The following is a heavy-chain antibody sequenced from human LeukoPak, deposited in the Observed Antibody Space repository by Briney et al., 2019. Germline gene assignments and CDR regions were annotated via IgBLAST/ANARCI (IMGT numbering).Heavy chain of an antibody. V-gene: IGHV3-21*01. CDR3: ARGGFRFFAH. CDR2: INTGGTAT. CDR1: GFIFSTHS. D-gene: IGHD2-15*01. J-gene: IGHJ5*02. Sequence: GGSLRLSCAASGFIFSTHSMNWVRQAPGKGLEWVASINTGGTATHYADSVKGRFTISRDNAKNSLYLQMNSLRAEDAAVYYCARGGFRFFAHWGQGTLVTVSS.